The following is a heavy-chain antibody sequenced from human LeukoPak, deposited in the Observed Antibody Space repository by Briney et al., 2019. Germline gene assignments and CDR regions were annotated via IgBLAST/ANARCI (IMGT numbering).Heavy chain of an antibody. CDR3: AKEVPAAPALGY. V-gene: IGHV3-30*18. CDR2: ISYDGSNK. CDR1: GFTFSSYG. Sequence: PGRSLRLSCAASGFTFSSYGMHWVRQAPGKGLEWVAVISYDGSNKYYADSVKGRFTISRDNSKNTLYLQMNSLRAEDTAVYYCAKEVPAAPALGYWGQGTLVTVSS. J-gene: IGHJ4*02. D-gene: IGHD2-2*01.